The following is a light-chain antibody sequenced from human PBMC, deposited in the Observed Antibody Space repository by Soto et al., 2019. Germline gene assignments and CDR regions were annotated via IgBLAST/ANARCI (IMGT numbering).Light chain of an antibody. Sequence: QSVLTQPPSVSAAPGQKVTISCSGRSSNIGNNYVSWYQHLPGTAPKLLIYDNNNRPSGIPDRISGSKSGTSATLGITGLQPGDEADYYCATWDNSLSAAVFGPGTKLTVL. J-gene: IGLJ1*01. CDR3: ATWDNSLSAAV. CDR1: SSNIGNNY. V-gene: IGLV1-51*01. CDR2: DNN.